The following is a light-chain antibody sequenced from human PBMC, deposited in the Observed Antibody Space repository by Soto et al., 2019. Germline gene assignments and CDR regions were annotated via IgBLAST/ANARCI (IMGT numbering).Light chain of an antibody. CDR3: QQYNSYWT. V-gene: IGKV1-5*01. J-gene: IGKJ1*01. Sequence: DIQMTQSPSTLPASVGDRVTITCRASQSISSWLAWYQQKPGKAPELLIYDASSLASGLPSRFSGSRSGTEFTLTISSLQSDDFATYFFQQYNSYWTLGQGTKVDIK. CDR1: QSISSW. CDR2: DAS.